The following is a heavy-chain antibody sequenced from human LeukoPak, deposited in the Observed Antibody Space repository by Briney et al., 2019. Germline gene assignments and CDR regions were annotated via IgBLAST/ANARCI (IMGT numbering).Heavy chain of an antibody. Sequence: ASVKVSCKASGYTFTSYYMHWVRQAPGQGLEWMGIINPSGGSTNYAQKFQGRVTMTRDMSTSTVYMELSSLRSEDTAVYYCARVGNEYSSSSDYWGYWGQGTLVTVSS. D-gene: IGHD6-6*01. J-gene: IGHJ4*02. CDR1: GYTFTSYY. CDR2: INPSGGST. V-gene: IGHV1-46*01. CDR3: ARVGNEYSSSSDYWGY.